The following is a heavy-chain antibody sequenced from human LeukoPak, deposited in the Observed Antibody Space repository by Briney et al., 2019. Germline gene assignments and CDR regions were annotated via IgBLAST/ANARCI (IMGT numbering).Heavy chain of an antibody. J-gene: IGHJ4*02. V-gene: IGHV1-46*01. Sequence: GASVKVSCKASGYTFTSYYIHWVRQAPGQGLEWMGVIYPSGGTTSYAQKFQGRVTMTRDTSTSTVYMELSSPRSEDTAVYYCARDLSSSSWTPFDYWGQGTLVTVSS. D-gene: IGHD6-13*01. CDR2: IYPSGGTT. CDR1: GYTFTSYY. CDR3: ARDLSSSSWTPFDY.